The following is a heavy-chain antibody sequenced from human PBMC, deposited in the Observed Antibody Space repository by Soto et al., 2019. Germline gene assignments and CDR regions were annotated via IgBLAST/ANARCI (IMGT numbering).Heavy chain of an antibody. CDR1: GFTFSSYW. J-gene: IGHJ4*02. CDR2: IKQDESEK. CDR3: ARGDYFDRRFDY. Sequence: EVQMVESGGALVQPGGSLRLSCAVSGFTFSSYWMSWVRQAPGKGLEWVATIKQDESEKYYVDSVKGRFTVSRDNAKNSLHLQMNSLRVEDTAVYYCARGDYFDRRFDYWGQGTLVTVSS. D-gene: IGHD3-22*01. V-gene: IGHV3-7*03.